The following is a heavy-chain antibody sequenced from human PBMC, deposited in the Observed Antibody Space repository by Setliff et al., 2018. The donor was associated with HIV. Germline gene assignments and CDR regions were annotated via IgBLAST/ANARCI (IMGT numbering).Heavy chain of an antibody. J-gene: IGHJ4*02. CDR3: ARDPNRIAVAGTFDY. CDR2: IKPSGGST. CDR1: GYTFTSYY. V-gene: IGHV1-46*01. D-gene: IGHD6-19*01. Sequence: ASVKVSCKASGYTFTSYYMHWVRQAPGQGLEWMGIIKPSGGSTSYAQKFQGRVTMTRDTSTSTVYMELRSLGPEDTAGYYCARDPNRIAVAGTFDYWGQGTLVTVSS.